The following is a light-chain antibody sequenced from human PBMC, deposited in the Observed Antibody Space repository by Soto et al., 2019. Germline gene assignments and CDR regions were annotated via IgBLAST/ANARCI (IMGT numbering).Light chain of an antibody. J-gene: IGLJ2*01. V-gene: IGLV2-14*03. CDR3: TSWTTSPTMI. Sequence: QSALTQPASVSGSPGQSITISCTGTSSDIGAYNFVSWYQQHPGKAPKLMLYDVNIRPSGVSNRFSGSKSGNTASLTISGPKVEDEDDYYCTSWTTSPTMIFGGGTKLPV. CDR1: SSDIGAYNF. CDR2: DVN.